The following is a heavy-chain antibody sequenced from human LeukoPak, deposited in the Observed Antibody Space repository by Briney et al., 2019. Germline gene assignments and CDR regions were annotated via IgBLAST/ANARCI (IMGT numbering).Heavy chain of an antibody. J-gene: IGHJ4*02. CDR3: AKYGSGTYYNGLH. Sequence: GGPLRLSCAASGFTFSSYAMTWVRQAPGKGLQWVSTISVSGENTYYADSVKGRFTISRDISKSTLYLQMNSLRDEDTALYYCAKYGSGTYYNGLHWGQGTLVTVSS. CDR1: GFTFSSYA. V-gene: IGHV3-23*01. D-gene: IGHD3-10*01. CDR2: ISVSGENT.